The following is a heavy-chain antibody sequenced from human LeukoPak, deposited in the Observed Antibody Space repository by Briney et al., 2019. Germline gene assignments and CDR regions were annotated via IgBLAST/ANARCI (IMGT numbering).Heavy chain of an antibody. D-gene: IGHD2-8*01. CDR3: ARIGYCTNGVCYGLDY. CDR1: GGSFSGYY. Sequence: PSETLSLTCAVYGGSFSGYYWSWIRQPPGKGLEWIGEINHSGSTNYNPSLKSRVTISVDTSKNQFSLKLSSVTAADTAVYYCARIGYCTNGVCYGLDYWGQGTLVTVSS. J-gene: IGHJ4*02. V-gene: IGHV4-34*01. CDR2: INHSGST.